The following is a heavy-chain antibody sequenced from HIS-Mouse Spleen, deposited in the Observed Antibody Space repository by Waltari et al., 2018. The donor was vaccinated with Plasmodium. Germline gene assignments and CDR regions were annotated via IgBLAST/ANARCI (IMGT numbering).Heavy chain of an antibody. CDR3: ASSWYWYFDL. CDR1: GLTFSRYW. Sequence: EVKLVESGGGLVQLGGSLRLSCAAAGLTFSRYWMSWFRQAPGKGLEWVANIKQDGSEKYYLDSVKGRFTISRDNAKNSLYLQMNSLRAEDTAVYYCASSWYWYFDLWGRGTLVTVSS. V-gene: IGHV3-7*01. CDR2: IKQDGSEK. J-gene: IGHJ2*01. D-gene: IGHD6-13*01.